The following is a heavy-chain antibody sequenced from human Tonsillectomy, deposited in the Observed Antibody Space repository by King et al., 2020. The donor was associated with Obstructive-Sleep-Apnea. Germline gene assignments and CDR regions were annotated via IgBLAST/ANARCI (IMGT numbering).Heavy chain of an antibody. D-gene: IGHD5-12*01. V-gene: IGHV3-30*18. CDR3: AKGGWLRLRLFFDY. CDR1: GFTFSSYG. CDR2: ISYDGSNK. J-gene: IGHJ4*02. Sequence: VQLVESGGGVVQPGRSLRLSCAASGFTFSSYGMHWVRQAPGKGLEWVAVISYDGSNKYYADSVKGRFTISRDNSKNPLYLQMNSLRAEETAVYSCAKGGWLRLRLFFDYWGQGTLVTVSS.